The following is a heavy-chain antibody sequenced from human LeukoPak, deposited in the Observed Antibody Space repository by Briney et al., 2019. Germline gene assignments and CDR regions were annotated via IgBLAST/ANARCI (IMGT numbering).Heavy chain of an antibody. Sequence: GRSLSLSCAASGFTFSSYGMHWVRQAPGKGLEWVAVISYDGSNKYYADSVKGRFTISRDNSKNTLYLQMNSLRAEDTAVYYCAKHDYWGQGTLVTVSS. CDR3: AKHDY. CDR2: ISYDGSNK. J-gene: IGHJ4*02. V-gene: IGHV3-30*18. CDR1: GFTFSSYG.